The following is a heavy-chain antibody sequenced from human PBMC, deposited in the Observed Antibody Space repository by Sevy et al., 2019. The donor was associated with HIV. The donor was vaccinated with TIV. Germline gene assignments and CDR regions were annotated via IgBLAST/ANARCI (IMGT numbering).Heavy chain of an antibody. Sequence: ASVKVSCKASGGTFSSYAISWVRQAPGQGLEWMGGIIPIFGTANYAQKFQGRVTITGDEYTGTAYMELSSLSSEDTAVDYCASMSCSGGSCYPHYYYYGMDVWGQGTTVTVSS. V-gene: IGHV1-69*13. CDR1: GGTFSSYA. CDR3: ASMSCSGGSCYPHYYYYGMDV. J-gene: IGHJ6*02. D-gene: IGHD2-15*01. CDR2: IIPIFGTA.